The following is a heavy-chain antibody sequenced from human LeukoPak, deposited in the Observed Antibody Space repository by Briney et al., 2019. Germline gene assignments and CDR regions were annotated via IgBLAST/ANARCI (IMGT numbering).Heavy chain of an antibody. CDR1: GGALSSGDYY. CDR3: AXLRXRXKXNXXXTSXXXVDI. V-gene: IGHV4-30-4*01. CDR2: IYYSGST. J-gene: IGHJ3*02. Sequence: SQTLSLTCTVSGGALSSGDYYWSWIRQPPGKGLEWIGYIYYSGSTYYNPSLKSRVTISVDTSKNQFSLKLSSVTAADTAVYYCAXLRXRXKXNXXXTSXXXVDI. D-gene: IGHD2-8*01.